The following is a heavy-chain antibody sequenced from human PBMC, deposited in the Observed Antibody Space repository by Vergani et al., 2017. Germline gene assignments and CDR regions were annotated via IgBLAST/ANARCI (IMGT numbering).Heavy chain of an antibody. D-gene: IGHD2-15*01. Sequence: EVQLLESGGGLVQPGGSLRLSCAASGFTFSSYAMSWVRQAPGKGLEWVSAISGSGGSTYYADSVKGRFTISRDNSKNTLYLQMNSLRAEDTAVYYCAKEHXSGGSCYSPYYYYGMDVWGQGTTVTVSS. CDR2: ISGSGGST. V-gene: IGHV3-23*01. CDR1: GFTFSSYA. CDR3: AKEHXSGGSCYSPYYYYGMDV. J-gene: IGHJ6*02.